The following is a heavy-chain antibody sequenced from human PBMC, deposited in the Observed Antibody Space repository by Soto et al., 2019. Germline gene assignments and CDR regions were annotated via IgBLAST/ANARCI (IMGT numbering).Heavy chain of an antibody. CDR2: ISSSSSTI. D-gene: IGHD3-9*01. CDR3: ARSRADGRYAFDY. J-gene: IGHJ4*02. Sequence: VHLVESGGGLVQPGGSLRLSCAASGFTFSSYSMNWVRQAPGKGLEWISYISSSSSTIYYTDSVKGRFTVSRDNANNSLYLQMNSLRDEDTAVYYCARSRADGRYAFDYWGQGTLVTVSS. V-gene: IGHV3-48*02. CDR1: GFTFSSYS.